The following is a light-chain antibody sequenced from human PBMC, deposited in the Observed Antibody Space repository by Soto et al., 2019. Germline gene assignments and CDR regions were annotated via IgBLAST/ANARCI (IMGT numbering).Light chain of an antibody. V-gene: IGLV2-14*01. CDR1: SSDVGGYNY. Sequence: QSALTQPASVSGSPGQSITISCTGTSSDVGGYNYVSWYQQHPDKAPKLMIYEVTNRPSGVYNRFSGSKSANTASLTISGLQAEDEAEYYCSSYTSSNTWVFGGGTKLTVL. J-gene: IGLJ3*02. CDR2: EVT. CDR3: SSYTSSNTWV.